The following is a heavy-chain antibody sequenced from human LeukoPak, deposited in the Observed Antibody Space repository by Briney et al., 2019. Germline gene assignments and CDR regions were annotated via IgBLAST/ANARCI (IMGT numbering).Heavy chain of an antibody. Sequence: PGGSLRLSCAASGFTFSSYWMHWVRQAPGKGLVWVSRINTDGSSTSYADSVKGRFTISRDYAKNTLYLQMNSLRAEDTAVYYCARESGIAAALDLWGQGTLVTVSS. CDR3: ARESGIAAALDL. D-gene: IGHD6-13*01. CDR2: INTDGSST. CDR1: GFTFSSYW. J-gene: IGHJ5*02. V-gene: IGHV3-74*01.